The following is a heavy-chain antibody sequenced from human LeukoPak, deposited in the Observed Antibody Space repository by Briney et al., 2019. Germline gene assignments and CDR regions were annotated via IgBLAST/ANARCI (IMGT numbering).Heavy chain of an antibody. CDR2: IYHSGST. CDR3: ANKRNAAPYYFDY. V-gene: IGHV4-4*02. J-gene: IGHJ4*02. CDR1: GGSISSNNW. D-gene: IGHD6-25*01. Sequence: SETLSLTCAVSGGSISSNNWWNWVRQPPGEGREWIGEIYHSGSTNYNPSLKSPVIISVDKSKNQFSLKLSSVTAADTAVYYCANKRNAAPYYFDYWGQGTLVTVSS.